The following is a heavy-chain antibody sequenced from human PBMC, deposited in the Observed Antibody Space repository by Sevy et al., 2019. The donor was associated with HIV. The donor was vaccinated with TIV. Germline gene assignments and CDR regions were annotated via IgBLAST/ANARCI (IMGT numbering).Heavy chain of an antibody. J-gene: IGHJ4*02. CDR3: ATDLGLQWELLGARFFDS. Sequence: GESLKISCAASGFTFTNAWMNWVRQVPGKGLEWVGRIKSETYSGTTDYAAPVKGRFTISRDDSDNTLYLQMNSLKTEDTAGYYCATDLGLQWELLGARFFDSWGQGTLVTVSS. CDR1: GFTFTNAW. CDR2: IKSETYSGTT. D-gene: IGHD3-3*01. V-gene: IGHV3-15*07.